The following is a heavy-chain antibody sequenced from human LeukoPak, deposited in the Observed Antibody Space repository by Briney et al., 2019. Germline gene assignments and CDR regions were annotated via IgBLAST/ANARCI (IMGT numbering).Heavy chain of an antibody. J-gene: IGHJ4*02. CDR1: GFTFNSYG. CDR3: SGHSSGWYAD. D-gene: IGHD6-19*01. V-gene: IGHV3-64D*09. CDR2: ISSTGTYT. Sequence: GRSLRLSCAASGFTFNSYGMHWVRQAPGKGLEYVSAISSTGTYTYYADSVRGRFTISRDNSKNTLYLQMSSLRADDTAVYYCSGHSSGWYADWGQGTLVTVSS.